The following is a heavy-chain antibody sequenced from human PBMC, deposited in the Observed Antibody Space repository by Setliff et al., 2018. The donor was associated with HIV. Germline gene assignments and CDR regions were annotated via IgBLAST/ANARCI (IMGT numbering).Heavy chain of an antibody. V-gene: IGHV4-34*01. J-gene: IGHJ4*02. Sequence: ETLSLTCNVYGGSFNDYYWTWIRQPPGKGLEWIGEINHRGNTNYNPSLKSRVTISVDTSKNRFSLSLSSVTAADTAVYYCARGYTGYDSESFGYWGQGTLVTVSS. CDR1: GGSFNDYY. CDR2: INHRGNT. D-gene: IGHD5-12*01. CDR3: ARGYTGYDSESFGY.